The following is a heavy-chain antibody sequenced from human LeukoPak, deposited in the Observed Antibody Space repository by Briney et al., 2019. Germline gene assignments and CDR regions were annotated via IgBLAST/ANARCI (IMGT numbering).Heavy chain of an antibody. J-gene: IGHJ6*03. CDR3: ARISSVWMKDYYYYMDV. Sequence: PSETLSLTCTVSGGSISSYYWSWIRQPPGKGLEWIGSIYYSGSTYYNPSLKSRVTISIDTSKNQFSLKLTSVTAADTAVYYCARISSVWMKDYYYYMDVWGKGTTVTVSS. D-gene: IGHD3-16*02. CDR2: IYYSGST. CDR1: GGSISSYY. V-gene: IGHV4-39*07.